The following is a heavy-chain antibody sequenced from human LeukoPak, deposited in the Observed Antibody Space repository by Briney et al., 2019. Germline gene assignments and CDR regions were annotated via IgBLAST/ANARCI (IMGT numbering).Heavy chain of an antibody. V-gene: IGHV4-59*08. CDR3: ARSPCTSASCPRRNVFDV. J-gene: IGHJ3*01. D-gene: IGHD2-2*01. CDR1: GGSISNYY. CDR2: MYYSGST. Sequence: SETLSLTCTVSGGSISNYYWSWIRPPPRKELEWSGYMYYSGSTNYNPSLESRVTISGDTSKNQFSLKLSSVTAADTAVYYCARSPCTSASCPRRNVFDVWGQGTMVTVSS.